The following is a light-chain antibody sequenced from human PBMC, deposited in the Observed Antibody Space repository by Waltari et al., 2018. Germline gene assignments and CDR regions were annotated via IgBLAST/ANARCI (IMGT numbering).Light chain of an antibody. Sequence: DIQMTQSPSSLSASVGDRVTIHCRASQSISSYLNWYQQKPGKAPRLLIFTASSLESGVPSRFRGRGSGTDFTLTISSLQPEDFATYYCQQSYIIPYTFGQGTKLEIK. CDR3: QQSYIIPYT. CDR2: TAS. V-gene: IGKV1-39*01. J-gene: IGKJ2*01. CDR1: QSISSY.